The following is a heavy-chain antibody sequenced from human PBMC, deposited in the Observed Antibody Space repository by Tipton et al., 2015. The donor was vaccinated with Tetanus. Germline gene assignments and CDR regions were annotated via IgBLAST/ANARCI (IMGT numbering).Heavy chain of an antibody. D-gene: IGHD2-15*01. CDR3: AKEFQRARIRFFDS. V-gene: IGHV3-30*18. CDR1: GFTFSIYG. CDR2: IAFDGKNE. Sequence: RSLRLSCTASGFTFSIYGMHWVRQAPGKGLEWVAVIAFDGKNERYADSVKGRFIISRDNSKNTLYLQMNSLRPEDTAVYYCAKEFQRARIRFFDSWGQGTQVTASS. J-gene: IGHJ4*02.